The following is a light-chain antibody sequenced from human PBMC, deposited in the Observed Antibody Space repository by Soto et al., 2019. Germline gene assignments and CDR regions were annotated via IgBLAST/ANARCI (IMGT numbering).Light chain of an antibody. CDR2: DAS. Sequence: EIVLTQSPAILALSPGERATLSCRASQSIGSYLTWYQQKPGQAPRLLIFDASKRATGIPARFSGSGSGADFPLTISSLEPEDLAVYYCQQRDNWPITFGQGTRLEIK. J-gene: IGKJ5*01. V-gene: IGKV3-11*01. CDR1: QSIGSY. CDR3: QQRDNWPIT.